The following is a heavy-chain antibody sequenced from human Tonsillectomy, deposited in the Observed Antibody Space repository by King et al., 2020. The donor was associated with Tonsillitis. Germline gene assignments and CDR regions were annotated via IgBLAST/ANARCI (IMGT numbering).Heavy chain of an antibody. CDR1: GFTFSSYA. J-gene: IGHJ4*02. CDR2: ISGSGGTP. Sequence: DVQLVESGGVLVQTGGSLRLSCAASGFTFSSYAMSWVRQAPGKGLEWVSAISGSGGTPYYADSVKGRFTITRDNSKNTLYLQMNSLRAGDTAVYYCAKDFVVVTAITENYFDYWGQGTLVTVSS. CDR3: AKDFVVVTAITENYFDY. D-gene: IGHD2-21*02. V-gene: IGHV3-23*04.